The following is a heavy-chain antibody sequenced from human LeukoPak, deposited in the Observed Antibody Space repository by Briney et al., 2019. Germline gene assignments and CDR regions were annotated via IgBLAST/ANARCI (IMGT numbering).Heavy chain of an antibody. CDR1: GFTFDDYA. Sequence: PGGSLRLSCASSGFTFDDYAMHWVRQAPGKVLELVSGISWNSGSIGYADSVKGRFTISRDNAKNSLYLQMNSLRAEDTALYYCAKDTLSSSSSFDYWGQGTLVTVSS. V-gene: IGHV3-9*01. D-gene: IGHD6-6*01. CDR2: ISWNSGSI. CDR3: AKDTLSSSSSFDY. J-gene: IGHJ4*02.